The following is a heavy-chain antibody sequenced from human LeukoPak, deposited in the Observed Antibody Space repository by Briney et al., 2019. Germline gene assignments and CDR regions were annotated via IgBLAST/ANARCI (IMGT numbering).Heavy chain of an antibody. V-gene: IGHV4-61*02. CDR1: GGSISSGSYY. Sequence: SETLSLTCTVSGGSISSGSYYWSWIRQPAGKGLEWIGRIYTSGSTNYNPSLKSRVTISVDTSKNQFSPKLSSVTAADTAVYYCARDIGYGSGIYYFDYWGQGTLVTVSS. CDR2: IYTSGST. D-gene: IGHD3-10*01. J-gene: IGHJ4*02. CDR3: ARDIGYGSGIYYFDY.